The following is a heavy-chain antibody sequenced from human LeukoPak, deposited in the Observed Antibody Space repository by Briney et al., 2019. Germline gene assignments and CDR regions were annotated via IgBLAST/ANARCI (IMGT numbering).Heavy chain of an antibody. CDR1: GFSFSGYA. CDR3: AKVTPVIVGSTSADY. Sequence: GSLRLSCAASGFSFSGYAIHWVRQAPGKGLEWVASISYNGRNKYYADSVKGRFTISRDNSKNTLYLQMNSLRAEDTAVYYCAKVTPVIVGSTSADYWGQGTLVTVSS. D-gene: IGHD3-22*01. J-gene: IGHJ4*02. V-gene: IGHV3-30*04. CDR2: ISYNGRNK.